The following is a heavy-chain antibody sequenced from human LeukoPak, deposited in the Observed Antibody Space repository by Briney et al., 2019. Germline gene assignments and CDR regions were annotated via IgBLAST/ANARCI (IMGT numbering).Heavy chain of an antibody. Sequence: SETLSLTCTVSGGSISSYYRSWIRQPPGKGLEWIGYIYYSGSTNYNPSLKSRVTISVDTSKNQFSLKLSSVTAADTAVYYCASSVSGSLDYWGQGTLVTVSS. CDR3: ASSVSGSLDY. CDR1: GGSISSYY. V-gene: IGHV4-59*01. D-gene: IGHD3-22*01. CDR2: IYYSGST. J-gene: IGHJ4*02.